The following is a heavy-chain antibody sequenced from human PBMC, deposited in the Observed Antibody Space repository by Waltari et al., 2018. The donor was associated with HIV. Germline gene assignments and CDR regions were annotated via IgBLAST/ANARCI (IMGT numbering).Heavy chain of an antibody. CDR1: GFTFSSYW. D-gene: IGHD4-17*01. V-gene: IGHV3-74*01. CDR3: ARVEMTTVSNWYFDL. J-gene: IGHJ2*01. CDR2: INSDGSST. Sequence: EVQLVESGGGLVQPGGSLRLSYAASGFTFSSYWMHWVRQAPGKGLVWVSRINSDGSSTSYADSVKGRFTISRDNAKNTLYLQMNSLRAEDTAVYYCARVEMTTVSNWYFDLWGRGTLVTVSS.